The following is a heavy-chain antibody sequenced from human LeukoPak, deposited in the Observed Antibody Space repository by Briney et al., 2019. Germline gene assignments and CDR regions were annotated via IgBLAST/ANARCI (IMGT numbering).Heavy chain of an antibody. V-gene: IGHV4-34*01. CDR2: INDSGST. J-gene: IGHJ4*02. D-gene: IGHD3-16*02. CDR1: GGSFCGYY. CDR3: AGTYYDYVWGSYRRTRGLFDY. Sequence: KPSETLSLTCAVYGGSFCGYYWSWIRQPPGKGLEWIGYINDSGSTNYNPSLKSRVTISVDTSKNQFSLKLSSVTAADTAVYYCAGTYYDYVWGSYRRTRGLFDYWGQGTLVTVSS.